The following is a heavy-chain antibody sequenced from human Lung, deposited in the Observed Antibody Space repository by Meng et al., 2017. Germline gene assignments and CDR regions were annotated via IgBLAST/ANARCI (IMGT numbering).Heavy chain of an antibody. Sequence: QLEGSGPGLWKPSEALSLTCSVAGGSISTSGYYWGWIRQPPGKGLEWIGSIGHSGFTYYTPSLKSRVAVSLDTSKSQFSLMLTSVTAADTAVYYCVRSSAWVRTGFDPWGQGTLVTVSS. D-gene: IGHD6-19*01. J-gene: IGHJ5*02. CDR3: VRSSAWVRTGFDP. CDR2: IGHSGFT. CDR1: GGSISTSGYY. V-gene: IGHV4-39*01.